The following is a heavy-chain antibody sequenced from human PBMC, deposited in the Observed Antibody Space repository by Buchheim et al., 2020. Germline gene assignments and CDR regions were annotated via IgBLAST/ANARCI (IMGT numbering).Heavy chain of an antibody. CDR1: GFSVSSNY. CDR3: ARDWPEIYYDSSGYYPAYGMDV. D-gene: IGHD3-22*01. J-gene: IGHJ6*02. CDR2: IYSGGST. V-gene: IGHV3-66*01. Sequence: EVQLVESGGGLVQPGGSLRLSCAASGFSVSSNYMTWVRQAPGKGLEWVSVIYSGGSTYYADSVKGRFTISRDNSKNTLYLQMNSLRAEDTAVYYCARDWPEIYYDSSGYYPAYGMDVWGQGTT.